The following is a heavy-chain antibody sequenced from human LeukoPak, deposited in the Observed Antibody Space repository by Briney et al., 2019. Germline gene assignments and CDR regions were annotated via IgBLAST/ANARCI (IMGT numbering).Heavy chain of an antibody. Sequence: GGSLRLSCAASGFTFSGSPILWVRQASGKGLEWVSAISGSGGSTYYADSVKGRFTISRDNSKNTLYLQMNSLRAEDTAVYYCAKGSGSYPFDYWGQGTLVTVSS. CDR1: GFTFSGSP. CDR2: ISGSGGST. CDR3: AKGSGSYPFDY. J-gene: IGHJ4*02. V-gene: IGHV3-23*01. D-gene: IGHD1-26*01.